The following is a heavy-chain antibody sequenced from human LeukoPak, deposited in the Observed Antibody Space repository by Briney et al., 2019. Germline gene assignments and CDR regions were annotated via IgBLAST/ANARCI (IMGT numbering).Heavy chain of an antibody. CDR3: ARDHQLPLLGWFDP. CDR2: INSNSGGT. V-gene: IGHV1-2*02. D-gene: IGHD2-2*01. Sequence: GASVKVSCKASGYTFTGYYIHWVRQAPGQGLEWMGWINSNSGGTNYAQKFQGRVTMTRDTSISTAYMEMSRLRSDDTAVYYCARDHQLPLLGWFDPWGQGTLVTVSS. CDR1: GYTFTGYY. J-gene: IGHJ5*02.